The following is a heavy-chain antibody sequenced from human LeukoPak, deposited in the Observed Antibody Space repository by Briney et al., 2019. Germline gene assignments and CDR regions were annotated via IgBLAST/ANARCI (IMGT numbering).Heavy chain of an antibody. V-gene: IGHV4-31*03. CDR1: GDSISSGAYY. CDR2: INFSGRT. CDR3: AAMDY. D-gene: IGHD2-2*01. Sequence: SQTLSLTCTVSGDSISSGAYYWSWIRQHPGKGLEWIGYINFSGRTYYNPSLKSRLTISVDTSKNQFSLNLSSVTAADTAVYYCAAMDYWGQGTLVTVSS. J-gene: IGHJ4*02.